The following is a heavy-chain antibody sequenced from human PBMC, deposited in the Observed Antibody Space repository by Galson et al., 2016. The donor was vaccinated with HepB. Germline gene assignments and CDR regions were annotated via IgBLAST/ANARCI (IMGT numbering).Heavy chain of an antibody. CDR3: AIINPGDPFDM. V-gene: IGHV4-61*02. Sequence: TLSLTCTVSGGSISLGAYYWNWIRQPAGEGLEWIGRSHNTGSPDYNPSLKSRVTIPRDTPGRQFSLKLSSVTAADTAVYYCAIINPGDPFDMWGQGTVVTVSS. J-gene: IGHJ3*02. CDR1: GGSISLGAYY. CDR2: SHNTGSP.